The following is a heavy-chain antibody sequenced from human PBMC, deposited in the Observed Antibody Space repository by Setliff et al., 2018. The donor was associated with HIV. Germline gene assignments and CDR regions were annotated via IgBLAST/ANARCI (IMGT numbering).Heavy chain of an antibody. D-gene: IGHD2-2*01. CDR2: TYGSGTT. CDR1: GASMTSHY. Sequence: PSETLSLTCSVAGASMTSHYLTWIRQPQGMGLEWIGNTYGSGTTKNNPSPRSRVTISVDKSKTQLSLSLDTVTASDTAVYYCARFSLLYPPPLSSGAFDIWGQGTMVTVSS. CDR3: ARFSLLYPPPLSSGAFDI. J-gene: IGHJ3*02. V-gene: IGHV4-59*08.